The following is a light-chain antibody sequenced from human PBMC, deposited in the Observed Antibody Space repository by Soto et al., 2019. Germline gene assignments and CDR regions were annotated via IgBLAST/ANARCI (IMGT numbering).Light chain of an antibody. CDR2: TNN. V-gene: IGLV1-44*01. J-gene: IGLJ2*01. Sequence: QSVLTQPPSASGTPGQRVTISCSGSSSNIGSYTVNWYQHLPGAAPKLLMHTNNQWPSGVPDRFSGSKSGNSASLAISGLQSGDEADYYCAAWDNSLNGVVFGGGTKLTVL. CDR3: AAWDNSLNGVV. CDR1: SSNIGSYT.